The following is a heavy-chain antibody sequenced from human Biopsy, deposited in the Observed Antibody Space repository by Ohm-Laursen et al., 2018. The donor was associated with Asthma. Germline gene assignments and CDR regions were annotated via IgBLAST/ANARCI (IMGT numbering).Heavy chain of an antibody. J-gene: IGHJ2*01. Sequence: TLSLTWPVSGDAMSTSGSYWGWIRQSPGKGLEWIGSIYYSGRTYYNPSLESRVTISADTSKNHFSLKVTSVTAADTAVYYCARAVSSSSYWYFDLWGRGDLVTVSS. D-gene: IGHD6-6*01. CDR3: ARAVSSSSYWYFDL. CDR2: IYYSGRT. CDR1: GDAMSTSGSY. V-gene: IGHV4-39*02.